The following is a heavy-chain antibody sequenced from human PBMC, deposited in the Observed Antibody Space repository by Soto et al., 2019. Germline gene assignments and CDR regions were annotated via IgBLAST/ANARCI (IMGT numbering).Heavy chain of an antibody. CDR1: GFTFSSYG. CDR3: ATGDWGGDCYSFDAFDI. J-gene: IGHJ3*02. Sequence: QVQLVESGGGVVQPGRSLRLSCAASGFTFSSYGMHWVRQAPGKGLEWVAVISYDGSNKYYADSVKGRFTISRDNSKNTRYLQMNSLRAEDTAVYYCATGDWGGDCYSFDAFDIWGQGTMVTVSS. V-gene: IGHV3-30*03. CDR2: ISYDGSNK. D-gene: IGHD2-21*02.